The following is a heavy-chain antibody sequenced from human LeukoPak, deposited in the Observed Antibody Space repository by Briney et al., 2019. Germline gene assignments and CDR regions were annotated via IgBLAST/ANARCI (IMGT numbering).Heavy chain of an antibody. J-gene: IGHJ5*01. Sequence: TGGSLRLSCVASGFIFSRHSISWVRQAPGKGVEWVSAITASGGDSFYAESVEGRFSVSRDDSKSTVFLQMSSLTADETGLYFCARRGLQGFCSVNSCHSFFDSWGRGTRVIVSS. V-gene: IGHV3-23*01. D-gene: IGHD2-15*01. CDR1: GFIFSRHS. CDR2: ITASGGDS. CDR3: ARRGLQGFCSVNSCHSFFDS.